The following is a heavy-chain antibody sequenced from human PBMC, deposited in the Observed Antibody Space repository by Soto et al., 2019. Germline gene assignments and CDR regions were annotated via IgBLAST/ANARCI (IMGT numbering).Heavy chain of an antibody. V-gene: IGHV4-38-2*02. CDR3: AREKVGTTFFDT. CDR1: GFAISRGYY. D-gene: IGHD2-21*02. CDR2: VYPSVSS. J-gene: IGHJ4*02. Sequence: SETLSLTCSVSGFAISRGYYWSWVRQPPGKGLEWIGSVYPSVSSYHNPSLATRLGLSIDASKNQFTLNLTSVTAADTALYFCAREKVGTTFFDTWGQGIQVTVSS.